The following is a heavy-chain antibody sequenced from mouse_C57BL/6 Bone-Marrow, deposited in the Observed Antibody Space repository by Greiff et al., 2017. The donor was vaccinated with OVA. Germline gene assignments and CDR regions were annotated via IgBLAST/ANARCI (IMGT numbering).Heavy chain of an antibody. CDR2: ISYDGSN. CDR1: GYSITSGYY. V-gene: IGHV3-6*01. CDR3: ARGLLRNAMDY. Sequence: EVKVEESGPGLVKPSQSLSLTCSVTGYSITSGYYWNWIRQFPGNKLEWMGYISYDGSNNYNPSLKNRISITRDTSKNQFFLKLNSVTTEDTATYYCARGLLRNAMDYWGQGTSVTVSS. D-gene: IGHD2-3*01. J-gene: IGHJ4*01.